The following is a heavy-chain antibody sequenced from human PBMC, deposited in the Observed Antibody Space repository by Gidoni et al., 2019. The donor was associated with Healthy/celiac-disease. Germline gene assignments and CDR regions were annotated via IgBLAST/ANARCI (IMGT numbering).Heavy chain of an antibody. CDR3: ARVQAAGTKLIYYFDY. Sequence: EVQLVQSGAEVKKPGESLKISCKGSGYSFTSYWIGWVRQMPGKGLEWMGIIYPGDSDTRYSPSFQGQVTISADKSISTAYLQWSSLKASDTAMYYCARVQAAGTKLIYYFDYWGQGTLVTVSS. V-gene: IGHV5-51*01. CDR2: IYPGDSDT. J-gene: IGHJ4*02. CDR1: GYSFTSYW. D-gene: IGHD6-13*01.